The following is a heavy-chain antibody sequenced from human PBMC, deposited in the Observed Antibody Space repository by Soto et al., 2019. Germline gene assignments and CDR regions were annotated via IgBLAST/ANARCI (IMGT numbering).Heavy chain of an antibody. CDR2: IIPIFGTA. J-gene: IGHJ4*02. V-gene: IGHV1-69*13. CDR3: AIYHLELFRFDY. CDR1: GGTFSSYA. Sequence: SVKVSCKASGGTFSSYAISWVRQAPGQGLEWMGGIIPIFGTANYAQKFQGIVTITADESTSTAYMELSSLRSDDTAMYFCAIYHLELFRFDYWGQGTLVTVSS. D-gene: IGHD2-2*01.